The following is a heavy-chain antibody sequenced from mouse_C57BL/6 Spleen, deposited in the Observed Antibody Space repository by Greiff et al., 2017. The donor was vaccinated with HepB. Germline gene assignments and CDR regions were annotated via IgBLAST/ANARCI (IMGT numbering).Heavy chain of an antibody. CDR3: ARDGDGTEAWFAY. D-gene: IGHD3-3*01. J-gene: IGHJ3*01. CDR1: GFTFSSYA. CDR2: ISDGGSYT. Sequence: EVKLMESGGGLVKPGGSLKLSCAASGFTFSSYAMSWVRQTPEKRLEWVATISDGGSYTYYPDNVKGRFTISRDNAKNNLYLQMSHLKSEDTAMYDCARDGDGTEAWFAYWGQGTLVTVSA. V-gene: IGHV5-4*01.